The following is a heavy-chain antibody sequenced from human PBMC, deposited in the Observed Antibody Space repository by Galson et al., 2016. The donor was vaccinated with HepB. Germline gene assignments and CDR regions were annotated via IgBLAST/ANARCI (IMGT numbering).Heavy chain of an antibody. J-gene: IGHJ4*02. Sequence: LRLSCAASGFTFNNYDMQWVRQSPGKGLEWVAGISFDGRNSYYADSVKGRFTISRDNAENSVSLQMDSLRVEDTAVYYCARDLDYGDSVSWGQGTLVTVSS. CDR3: ARDLDYGDSVS. CDR1: GFTFNNYD. CDR2: ISFDGRNS. D-gene: IGHD4-17*01. V-gene: IGHV3-30*03.